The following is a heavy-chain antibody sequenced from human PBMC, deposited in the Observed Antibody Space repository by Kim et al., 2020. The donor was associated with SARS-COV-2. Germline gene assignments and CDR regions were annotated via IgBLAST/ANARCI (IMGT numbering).Heavy chain of an antibody. CDR1: GFTFSSYG. D-gene: IGHD1-26*01. Sequence: GGSLRLSCAASGFTFSSYGMHWVRQARGKGLEWVAVIGYDGSNKYYADSVKGRFTISRDNSKNTLYLQMNSLRAEDTAVYYCARRKKGGAARYYYYGMDVWGQGTTVTVSS. V-gene: IGHV3-33*01. CDR2: IGYDGSNK. CDR3: ARRKKGGAARYYYYGMDV. J-gene: IGHJ6*02.